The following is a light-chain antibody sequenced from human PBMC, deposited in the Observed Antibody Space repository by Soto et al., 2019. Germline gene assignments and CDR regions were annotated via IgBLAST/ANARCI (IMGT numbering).Light chain of an antibody. CDR3: SSYISGNTLV. V-gene: IGLV2-14*01. CDR1: SSDVGAYNY. Sequence: QSALAQPASVSGSPGQSITISCTGSSSDVGAYNYVSWYQQHPGKAPKLLIYGVTNRPSGVSNRFSGSKSGNTASLAISGLQAEDEADYYCSSYISGNTLVFGSGTKLTVL. J-gene: IGLJ1*01. CDR2: GVT.